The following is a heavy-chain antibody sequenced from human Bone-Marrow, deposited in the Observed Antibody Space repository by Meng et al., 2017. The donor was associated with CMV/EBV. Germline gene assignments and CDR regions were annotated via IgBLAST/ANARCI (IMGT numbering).Heavy chain of an antibody. CDR3: ASNGAGSSWYYGMDV. D-gene: IGHD6-13*01. CDR2: IYPGDSDT. Sequence: GESLIISWQGSGYSFTSYWIGWVRQLPGKGLEWMGIIYPGDSDTRYSPSFQGQVTISADKSISTAYLQWSSLKASDTAMYYCASNGAGSSWYYGMDVWGQGTTVTFSS. V-gene: IGHV5-51*01. CDR1: GYSFTSYW. J-gene: IGHJ6*02.